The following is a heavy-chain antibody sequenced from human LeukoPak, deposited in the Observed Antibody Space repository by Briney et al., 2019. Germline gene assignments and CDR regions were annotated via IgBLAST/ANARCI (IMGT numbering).Heavy chain of an antibody. D-gene: IGHD3-16*01. CDR1: GFTFSTYW. CDR2: VNGDGSST. Sequence: GGSLRLSCAASGFTFSTYWMHWVRQAPGKGLVWVSRVNGDGSSTNYADSVKGRFTISRDNSKNTLYLQMNSLRAEDTAVYYCAGDYIWGRLFWGQGTLVTVSS. CDR3: AGDYIWGRLF. V-gene: IGHV3-74*01. J-gene: IGHJ4*01.